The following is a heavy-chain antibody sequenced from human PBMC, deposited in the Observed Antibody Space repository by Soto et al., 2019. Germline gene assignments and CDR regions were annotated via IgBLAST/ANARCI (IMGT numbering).Heavy chain of an antibody. J-gene: IGHJ4*02. CDR3: VRCGSGSSWSHFDY. V-gene: IGHV3-64D*06. D-gene: IGHD6-13*01. CDR2: ISSNGGRT. Sequence: PGGSLRLSCSASGFTFSSYTIHWVRQAPGKGLEYVSTISSNGGRTYYADSVKGRFTISRDNSKNTVYLQMSSLRADDTSVYYCVRCGSGSSWSHFDYWGQGTLVTSPQ. CDR1: GFTFSSYT.